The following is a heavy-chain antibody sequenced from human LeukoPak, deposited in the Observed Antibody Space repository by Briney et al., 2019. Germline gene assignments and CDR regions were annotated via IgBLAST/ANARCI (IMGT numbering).Heavy chain of an antibody. CDR2: VYYSTNT. J-gene: IGHJ3*02. CDR1: GDSISSSSYY. CDR3: ARHSRSAYSGYENAFDI. Sequence: PSETLSLTCTVSGDSISSSSYYGDWIRQPPGKGLEWIGNVYYSTNTYYNPSLKSRVTISVDTSKNQFSLKLSSVTAADTAIYYCARHSRSAYSGYENAFDIWGQGIVVTVSS. V-gene: IGHV4-39*01. D-gene: IGHD5-12*01.